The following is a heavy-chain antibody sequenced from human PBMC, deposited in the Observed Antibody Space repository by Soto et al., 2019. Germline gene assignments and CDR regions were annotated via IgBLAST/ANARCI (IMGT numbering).Heavy chain of an antibody. CDR2: IHYSGST. V-gene: IGHV4-59*01. D-gene: IGHD3-10*01. CDR3: ARAPRGNYGYPSYFDY. Sequence: SETPSLTCTVSGGSISGYYWSWVRQSPVKGLEWIGYIHYSGSTNYIPSLKSRVTISVDTSKNQLSLKLSSVTAADTVVYYCARAPRGNYGYPSYFDYWGQGTLVTVSS. CDR1: GGSISGYY. J-gene: IGHJ4*02.